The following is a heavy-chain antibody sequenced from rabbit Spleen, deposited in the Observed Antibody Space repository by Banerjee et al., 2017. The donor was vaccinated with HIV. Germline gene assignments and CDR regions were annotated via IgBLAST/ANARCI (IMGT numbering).Heavy chain of an antibody. Sequence: QEQLVESGGDLVKPGASLTLTCKASGLDFSSNYWICWVRQAPGKGLEWIACIDVVTGKAVYASWAKGRFTFSKTSSTTVTLQMTSLTAADTATFFCARDLVGVVGWNFNLWGPGTLVTVS. V-gene: IGHV1S45*01. CDR2: IDVVTGKA. J-gene: IGHJ4*01. CDR1: GLDFSSNYW. D-gene: IGHD5-1*01. CDR3: ARDLVGVVGWNFNL.